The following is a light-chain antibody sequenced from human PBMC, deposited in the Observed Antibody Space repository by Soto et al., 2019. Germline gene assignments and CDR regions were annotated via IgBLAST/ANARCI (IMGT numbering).Light chain of an antibody. CDR2: GAS. J-gene: IGKJ1*01. CDR3: QQYGSSPRT. V-gene: IGKV3-20*01. CDR1: QSVTSNS. Sequence: EIVLTQSPGTLSLTPGERATLSCRASQSVTSNSLAWFQQKRGQAPRLLIYGASTRTTATPDRFTGSGSGTDFTLTISRLEPEDFAVYYCQQYGSSPRTFGQGTKSDIK.